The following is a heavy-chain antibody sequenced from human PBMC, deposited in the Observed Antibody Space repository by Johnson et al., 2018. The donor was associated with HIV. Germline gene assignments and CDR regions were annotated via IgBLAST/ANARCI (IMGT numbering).Heavy chain of an antibody. J-gene: IGHJ3*02. V-gene: IGHV3-9*01. CDR1: GFTFDDYA. D-gene: IGHD6-19*01. Sequence: VQLVESGGGLVQPGRSLRLSCAASGFTFDDYAMHWVRQAQGKGLEWVSGISWNSGSIGYADSVRGRFTISRDNAKNSLYLQVNSLRADDTALYYCAKVFKVRVAGAFDIWGQGTMVTVSS. CDR3: AKVFKVRVAGAFDI. CDR2: ISWNSGSI.